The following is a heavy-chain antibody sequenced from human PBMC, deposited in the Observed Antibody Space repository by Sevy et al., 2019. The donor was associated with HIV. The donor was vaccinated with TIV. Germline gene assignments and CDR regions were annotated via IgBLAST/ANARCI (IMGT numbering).Heavy chain of an antibody. CDR3: ARDRGLLLGFAFDI. CDR1: GFTFSSYS. V-gene: IGHV3-48*02. D-gene: IGHD2-15*01. Sequence: GSLRLSCAASGFTFSSYSMNWVRQAPGKGLEWVAYISRASSTIYYADSVKGRFTISRDNAKNSLYLQMNSLRDEDTAVYYCARDRGLLLGFAFDIWGQGTMVTVSS. J-gene: IGHJ3*02. CDR2: ISRASSTI.